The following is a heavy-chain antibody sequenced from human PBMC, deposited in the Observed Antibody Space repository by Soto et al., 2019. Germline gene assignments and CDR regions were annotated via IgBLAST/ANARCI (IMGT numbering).Heavy chain of an antibody. D-gene: IGHD2-2*01. CDR3: ARDCTSTSCYDYDYYTMDV. CDR2: IYYTGYT. J-gene: IGHJ6*02. V-gene: IGHV4-30-4*01. CDR1: GGSISSGEYY. Sequence: QVQLQESGPGLVKPSQTLSLICTVSGGSISSGEYYWSWVRQSPGKGLGSIGYIYYTGYTYYNPSLKSRVTISADTSKNQFSLKLSSVTAADTAVYYCARDCTSTSCYDYDYYTMDVWGQGTTVTVSS.